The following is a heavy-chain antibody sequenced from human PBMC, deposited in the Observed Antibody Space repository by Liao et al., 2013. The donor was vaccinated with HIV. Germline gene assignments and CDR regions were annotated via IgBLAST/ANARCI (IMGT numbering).Heavy chain of an antibody. Sequence: QLQLQESGPGLVKPSETLSLTCTVSGGSIRSSNYYWGWIRQPPGKGLEWIGSIYDSGSTYYNPSVKSRVTISVDTSKNQFSLKLSSVTGADTAVYYCARERRTDDAFDIWGQGTMVIVSS. CDR2: IYDSGST. D-gene: IGHD3/OR15-3a*01. CDR3: ARERRTDDAFDI. V-gene: IGHV4-39*07. CDR1: GGSIRSSNYY. J-gene: IGHJ3*02.